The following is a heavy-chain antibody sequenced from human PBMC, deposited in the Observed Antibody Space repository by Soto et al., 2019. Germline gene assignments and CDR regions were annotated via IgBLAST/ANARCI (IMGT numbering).Heavy chain of an antibody. V-gene: IGHV3-30*14. CDR2: VSHDGNNQ. Sequence: QVQLVESGGGVVQPGRSLRLSCAVSGFTFSNYAMHWVRQAPGKGLEWVAIVSHDGNNQYYADSAKGRFTISRDNSENTLYLQILSLRTEDTAVFYCARDGATQMWRPWYFDLWGRGTLVTVSS. J-gene: IGHJ2*01. CDR3: ARDGATQMWRPWYFDL. CDR1: GFTFSNYA. D-gene: IGHD2-21*01.